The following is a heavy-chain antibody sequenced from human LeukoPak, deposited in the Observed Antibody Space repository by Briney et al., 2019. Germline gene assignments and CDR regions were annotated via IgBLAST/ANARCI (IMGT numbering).Heavy chain of an antibody. D-gene: IGHD3-3*02. CDR3: ARDSFSDYYYMDV. V-gene: IGHV3-66*01. J-gene: IGHJ6*03. Sequence: PGGSLRLSCAASGFTVSSNYMSWVRQAPGKGLEWVSVIYSGGSTYYADSVKGRFTISRDDAKNSLFLQMNSLRGEDTAVYYCARDSFSDYYYMDVWGKGTTVTVSS. CDR1: GFTVSSNY. CDR2: IYSGGST.